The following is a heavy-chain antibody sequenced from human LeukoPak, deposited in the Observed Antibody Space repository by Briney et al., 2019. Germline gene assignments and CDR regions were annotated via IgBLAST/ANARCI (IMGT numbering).Heavy chain of an antibody. V-gene: IGHV4-39*07. J-gene: IGHJ4*02. D-gene: IGHD3-3*01. CDR2: IYYSGSA. Sequence: SETLSLTCTVSGGSLSSSSYYWGWVRQPPGTGLEWVGSIYYSGSAYYNPSLKSRVTISVDTSKNQFSLKLSSVPAADTAVYYCARYRRPYYDFWSRYFDYWGQGTLVTVSS. CDR1: GGSLSSSSYY. CDR3: ARYRRPYYDFWSRYFDY.